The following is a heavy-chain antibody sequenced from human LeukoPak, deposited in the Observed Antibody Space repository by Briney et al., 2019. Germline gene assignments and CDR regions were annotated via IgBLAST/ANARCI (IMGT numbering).Heavy chain of an antibody. J-gene: IGHJ6*02. V-gene: IGHV3-23*01. CDR3: AKEGGNYYYGMDV. Sequence: GGSLRLSCAASGFTISSYAMSWVRQTPGKGLEWVSAISGSGGSTYYADSVKGRFTISRDNSKNTLYLQMNSLRAEDTAVYYCAKEGGNYYYGMDVWGQGTTVTVSS. D-gene: IGHD3-16*01. CDR1: GFTISSYA. CDR2: ISGSGGST.